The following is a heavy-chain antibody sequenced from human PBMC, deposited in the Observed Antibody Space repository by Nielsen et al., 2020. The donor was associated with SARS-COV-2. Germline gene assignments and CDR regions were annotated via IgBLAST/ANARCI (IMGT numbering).Heavy chain of an antibody. CDR2: ISGSSSTI. CDR3: ARECWNWDSGELCDAFDI. Sequence: GESLKISCAASGFTFSRHIMNWVRQAPGKGLEWVSSISGSSSTIYYSDSVKGRFTISRDNAKNSLYLQMNSLRAEDTAVYYCARECWNWDSGELCDAFDIWGQGTMVTVSS. CDR1: GFTFSRHI. V-gene: IGHV3-48*04. J-gene: IGHJ3*02. D-gene: IGHD3-16*01.